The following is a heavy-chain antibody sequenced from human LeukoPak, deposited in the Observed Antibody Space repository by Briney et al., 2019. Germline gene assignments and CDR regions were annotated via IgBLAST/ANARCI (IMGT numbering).Heavy chain of an antibody. Sequence: GGSLRLSCTVSGFGVSSNRVAWVRQAPGKGLEWVSVRQPGNVSYYADSVKGRFATSADSSKNCLYLQMNNLRSEDTALYYCARERDYDTYFDYWGQGTLVIVSS. V-gene: IGHV3-53*01. CDR2: RQPGNVS. CDR1: GFGVSSNR. CDR3: ARERDYDTYFDY. D-gene: IGHD3-22*01. J-gene: IGHJ4*02.